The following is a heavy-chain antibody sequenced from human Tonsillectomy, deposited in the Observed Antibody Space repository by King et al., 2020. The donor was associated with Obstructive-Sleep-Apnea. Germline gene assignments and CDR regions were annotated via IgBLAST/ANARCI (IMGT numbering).Heavy chain of an antibody. D-gene: IGHD3-9*01. CDR3: AKESMEYDVLTGPVDY. J-gene: IGHJ4*02. V-gene: IGHV3-23*04. CDR1: GFTFSPYA. Sequence: VQLVESGGGLVQPGGSLRLSCATSGFTFSPYAMSWFRQAPGKGLEWVSGISGGGRSTYYADSVKGRFAISRDNSKNTLFLQMNSLRPEDTAVYYCAKESMEYDVLTGPVDYWGQGTLVTVSS. CDR2: ISGGGRST.